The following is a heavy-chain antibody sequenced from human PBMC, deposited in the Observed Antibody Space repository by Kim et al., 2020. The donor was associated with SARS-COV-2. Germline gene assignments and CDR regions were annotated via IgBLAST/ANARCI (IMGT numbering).Heavy chain of an antibody. CDR2: ISSSGSTI. D-gene: IGHD5-18*01. CDR1: GFTFSDYY. Sequence: GGSLRLSCAASGFTFSDYYMSWIRQAPGKGLEWVSYISSSGSTIYYADSVKGRFTISRDNAKNSLYLQMNSLRAEDTAVYYCARDPDSYGYLYYYYYYGMDVWGQGTTVTVSS. J-gene: IGHJ6*02. V-gene: IGHV3-11*01. CDR3: ARDPDSYGYLYYYYYYGMDV.